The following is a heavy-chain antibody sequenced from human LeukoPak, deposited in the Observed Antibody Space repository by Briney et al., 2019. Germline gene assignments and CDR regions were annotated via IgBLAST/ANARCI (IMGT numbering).Heavy chain of an antibody. D-gene: IGHD1-14*01. Sequence: PGGSLRLSCAASGFTFSSYAISWVRQAPGKGLEWVANIRQDGSKKYYVDSVKGRFTISRDNAKNSLYLQMNSLRAEDTAVYYCERDPTGDYYMDLWGKGTTVNGS. J-gene: IGHJ6*03. CDR2: IRQDGSKK. CDR1: GFTFSSYA. V-gene: IGHV3-7*01. CDR3: ERDPTGDYYMDL.